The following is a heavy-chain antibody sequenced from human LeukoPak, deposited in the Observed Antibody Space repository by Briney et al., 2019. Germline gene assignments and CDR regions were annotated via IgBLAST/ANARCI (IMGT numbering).Heavy chain of an antibody. D-gene: IGHD3-10*01. CDR2: IYTSGST. CDR3: AREGGLWFGESYPDY. V-gene: IGHV4-61*02. J-gene: IGHJ4*02. CDR1: GGSISSGSYY. Sequence: KPSQTLSLTCTVSGGSISSGSYYWSWIRQPAGKGLEWIGRIYTSGSTNYNPSLKSRVTISVDTSKNQFSLKLSSVTAADTAVYYCAREGGLWFGESYPDYWGQGTLVTVSS.